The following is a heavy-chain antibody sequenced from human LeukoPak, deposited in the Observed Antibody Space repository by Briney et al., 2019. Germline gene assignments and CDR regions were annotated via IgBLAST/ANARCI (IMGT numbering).Heavy chain of an antibody. D-gene: IGHD3-10*01. Sequence: GGSLRLSCAASGFTFSSYGMHWVRQAPGKGLEWVAVISCDRSNKYYAYSVNARFTISRDNSKNTPYLQMNSLRAEDTAVYYCAKDQGYYGSGSYLENNWFDPWGQATLVTASS. CDR1: GFTFSSYG. CDR2: ISCDRSNK. CDR3: AKDQGYYGSGSYLENNWFDP. V-gene: IGHV3-30*18. J-gene: IGHJ5*01.